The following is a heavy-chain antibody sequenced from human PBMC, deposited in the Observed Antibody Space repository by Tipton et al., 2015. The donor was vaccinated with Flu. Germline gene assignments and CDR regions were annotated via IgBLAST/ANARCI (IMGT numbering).Heavy chain of an antibody. CDR1: GFTFDDYP. Sequence: SLRLSCEASGFTFDDYPMHWARQPPGKGREWVSGISWNSGNIDYADSVKGRFTISRDNARASLFLQMNSLRPEDTAVYYCAKDRDSGSYYYYAMDVGGQGTTVIVSS. J-gene: IGHJ6*02. D-gene: IGHD1-26*01. CDR3: AKDRDSGSYYYYAMDV. CDR2: ISWNSGNI. V-gene: IGHV3-9*01.